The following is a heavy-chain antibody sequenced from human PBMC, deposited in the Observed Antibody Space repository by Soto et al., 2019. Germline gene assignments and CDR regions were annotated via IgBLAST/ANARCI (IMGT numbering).Heavy chain of an antibody. V-gene: IGHV3-11*05. CDR3: ARVGEEDYGDYYYYGMDV. CDR2: SSSSSSYT. D-gene: IGHD4-17*01. J-gene: IGHJ6*02. Sequence: QVQLVESGGGLVKPGGSLRLSCAASGFTFSDYYMSWIRQAPGKGLEWVSYSSSSSSYTNYADSVKGRFTISRDNAKNSLYLQMNSLRAEDTAVYYCARVGEEDYGDYYYYGMDVWGQGTTVTVSS. CDR1: GFTFSDYY.